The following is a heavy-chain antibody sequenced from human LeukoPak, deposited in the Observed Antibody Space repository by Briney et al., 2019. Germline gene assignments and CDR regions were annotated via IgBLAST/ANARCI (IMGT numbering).Heavy chain of an antibody. D-gene: IGHD2/OR15-2a*01. CDR3: ARDSYYSSDY. CDR2: IKHDGSDE. J-gene: IGHJ4*02. Sequence: PGGSLRLSCAASGFTFRSYWMSWVRQAPGKGLEWVANIKHDGSDEYYVDSVKGRFTISRDNAKNSLYLQMNSLRAEDTAVYYCARDSYYSSDYWGQGTLVTVSS. CDR1: GFTFRSYW. V-gene: IGHV3-7*05.